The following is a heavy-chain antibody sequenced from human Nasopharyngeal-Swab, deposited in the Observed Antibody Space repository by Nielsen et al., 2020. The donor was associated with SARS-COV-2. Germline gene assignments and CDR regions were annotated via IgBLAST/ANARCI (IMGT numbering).Heavy chain of an antibody. CDR1: GFRDYS. J-gene: IGHJ4*02. CDR2: ISSSSSDI. V-gene: IGHV3-21*01. Sequence: GESLKISCVDSGFRDYSMNWVRQAPGKGLEWVSSISSSSSDIYYADSVKGRFTISRDNSKNTLYLQMNSLRAEDTAVYYCARDGREYYYFDSSEVGFDYWGQGTLVTVSS. D-gene: IGHD3-22*01. CDR3: ARDGREYYYFDSSEVGFDY.